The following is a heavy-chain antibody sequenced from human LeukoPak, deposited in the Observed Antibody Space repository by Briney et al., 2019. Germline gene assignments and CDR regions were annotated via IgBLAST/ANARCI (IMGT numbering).Heavy chain of an antibody. J-gene: IGHJ5*02. V-gene: IGHV4-34*01. CDR1: GGSFSGYY. D-gene: IGHD3-22*01. CDR3: ARGQYYYDSSGYYYSNWFDP. Sequence: SETLSLTCAVYGGSFSGYYWSWIRQPPGKGLEWIGEINHSGSTNYNPSLKSRVTISVDTSKNQFSLKLSSVTAADTAVYYCARGQYYYDSSGYYYSNWFDPWGQGTLVTVSS. CDR2: INHSGST.